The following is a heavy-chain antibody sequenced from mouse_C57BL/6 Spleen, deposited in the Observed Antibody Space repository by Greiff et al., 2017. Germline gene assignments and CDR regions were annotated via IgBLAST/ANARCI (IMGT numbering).Heavy chain of an antibody. CDR3: TTGSSSYYAMDY. CDR1: GFNIKDYY. D-gene: IGHD1-1*01. V-gene: IGHV14-1*01. CDR2: IDPEDGDT. J-gene: IGHJ4*01. Sequence: VQLQQSGAELVRPGASVKLSCTASGFNIKDYYMHWVKQRPEQGLEWIGRIDPEDGDTEYAPKFQGKATMTADTSSNTAYLQLSSLTSEDTAVYYCTTGSSSYYAMDYWGQGTSVTVSS.